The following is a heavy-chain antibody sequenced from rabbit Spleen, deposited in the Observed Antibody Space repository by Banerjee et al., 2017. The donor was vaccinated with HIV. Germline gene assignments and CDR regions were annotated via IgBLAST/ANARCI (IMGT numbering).Heavy chain of an antibody. J-gene: IGHJ4*01. CDR3: ARDLAGAIGWNFCL. D-gene: IGHD4-1*01. V-gene: IGHV1S40*01. CDR2: IYAGNNGA. CDR1: GFSFSRGYD. Sequence: QSLEESGGDLVKPGASLTLTCTASGFSFSRGYDMCWVRQAPGKGLEWIGCIYAGNNGAYYATWAKGRFTISTTSSTTVTLQMTSLTAADTATYFCARDLAGAIGWNFCLWGPGTLVTVS.